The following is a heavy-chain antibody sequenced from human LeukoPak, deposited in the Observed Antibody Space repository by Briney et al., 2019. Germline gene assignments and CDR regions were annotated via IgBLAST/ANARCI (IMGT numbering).Heavy chain of an antibody. CDR3: ARHIGGGIEDMDV. V-gene: IGHV4-59*08. CDR1: VGSIGTYY. CDR2: IYVTGN. Sequence: SETLSLTCTVSVGSIGTYYWSWVRQSPGKGLEWIGYIYVTGNRYNPYLQSRVTISLDTSRNQFFLKMSSVTAADTAVYYCARHIGGGIEDMDVWGKGTKVTVSS. D-gene: IGHD3-16*02. J-gene: IGHJ6*03.